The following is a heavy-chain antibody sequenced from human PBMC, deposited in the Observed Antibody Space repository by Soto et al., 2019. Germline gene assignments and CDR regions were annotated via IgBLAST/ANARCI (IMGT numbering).Heavy chain of an antibody. Sequence: GGSLRISCAASGFTVSSNYMSWVRQAPGKGLEWVSVIYSGGSTYYADSVKGRFTISRDNSKNTLYLQMNSLRVEDTAVYYCAKGSHQLVFTLDYWGQGTLVTVSS. CDR3: AKGSHQLVFTLDY. CDR2: IYSGGST. J-gene: IGHJ4*02. V-gene: IGHV3-53*01. CDR1: GFTVSSNY. D-gene: IGHD6-13*01.